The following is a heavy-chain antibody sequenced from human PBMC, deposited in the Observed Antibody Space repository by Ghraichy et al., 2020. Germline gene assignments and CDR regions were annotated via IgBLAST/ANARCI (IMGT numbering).Heavy chain of an antibody. CDR2: IYYSGST. V-gene: IGHV4-61*01. Sequence: SETLSLTCTVSGGSVSSGSYYWSWIRQPPGKGLEWIGYIYYSGSTNYNPSLKSRVTISVDTSKNQFSLKLSSVTAADTAVYYCARGRGGVGATTYFGMDVWGQGTTVTVSS. CDR1: GGSVSSGSYY. CDR3: ARGRGGVGATTYFGMDV. D-gene: IGHD1-26*01. J-gene: IGHJ6*02.